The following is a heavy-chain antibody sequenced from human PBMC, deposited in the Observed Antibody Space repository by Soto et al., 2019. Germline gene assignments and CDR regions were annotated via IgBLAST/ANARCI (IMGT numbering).Heavy chain of an antibody. CDR2: ISAHNGNT. Sequence: QVQLVQSGAEVKKPGASVKVSFKASGYTFPSSVITWVRQAPGQGLEWMGWISAHNGNTDYAQKRQGRVIVPRDTFTSTADMELRILRSADPAVYYCARWRYGDYWGQGALVTVSS. CDR1: GYTFPSSV. CDR3: ARWRYGDY. D-gene: IGHD1-1*01. V-gene: IGHV1-18*01. J-gene: IGHJ4*02.